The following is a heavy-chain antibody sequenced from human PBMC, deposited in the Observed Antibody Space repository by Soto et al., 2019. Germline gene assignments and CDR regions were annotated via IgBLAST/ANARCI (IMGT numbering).Heavy chain of an antibody. D-gene: IGHD3-3*01. CDR3: ARTYYDFWSGYYTAYYYGMDV. CDR2: IWYDGSNK. CDR1: GFTFRIYG. V-gene: IGHV3-33*01. Sequence: LRLSCAASGFTFRIYGMHWVRQAPGKGLEWVAVIWYDGSNKYYADSVKGRFTISRDNSKNTLYLQMNSLRAEDTAVYYCARTYYDFWSGYYTAYYYGMDVWGQGTTDTVSS. J-gene: IGHJ6*02.